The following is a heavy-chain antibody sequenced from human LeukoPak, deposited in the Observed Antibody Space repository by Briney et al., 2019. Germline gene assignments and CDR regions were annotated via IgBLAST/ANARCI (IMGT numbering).Heavy chain of an antibody. V-gene: IGHV1-69*13. CDR3: ARGPITTRSHSDY. J-gene: IGHJ4*02. D-gene: IGHD3-22*01. CDR1: GGTFSSYA. Sequence: SVKVSCKASGGTFSSYAISWVRQAPGQGLEWMGGIIPIFATANYAQKFQGRVTITADESTSTAYMELSSLRSEDTAVYYCARGPITTRSHSDYWGQGTLVTVSS. CDR2: IIPIFATA.